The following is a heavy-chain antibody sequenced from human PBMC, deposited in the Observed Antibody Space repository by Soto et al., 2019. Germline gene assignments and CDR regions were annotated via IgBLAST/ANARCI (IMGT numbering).Heavy chain of an antibody. J-gene: IGHJ5*01. CDR3: ARWVGVSMFDNSGKYDS. Sequence: QAQLVESGGGVVQPGRSLRLTCAASGFTFSSNGMHWVRQPPGKGLEWVALIAYDGSKTSYGDTVRGRFTISRDNSENTLCLQMNSLRADDTPVYYCARWVGVSMFDNSGKYDSWGQGTLVTVSS. CDR2: IAYDGSKT. V-gene: IGHV3-30*03. D-gene: IGHD3-22*01. CDR1: GFTFSSNG.